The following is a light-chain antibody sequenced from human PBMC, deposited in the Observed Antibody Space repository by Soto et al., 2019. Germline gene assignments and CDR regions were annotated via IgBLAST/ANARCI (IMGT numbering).Light chain of an antibody. CDR3: QTWGTVYAV. J-gene: IGLJ7*01. CDR2: LNSDGSH. Sequence: QSVLTQSPSASASLGASVKLTCTLSSGHSSYAIAWHQQQPEKGPRYLMKLNSDGSHSKGDGIPDRFSGSSSGAERYLTISSLQSEDEADYYCQTWGTVYAVFGGGTQLTVL. V-gene: IGLV4-69*01. CDR1: SGHSSYA.